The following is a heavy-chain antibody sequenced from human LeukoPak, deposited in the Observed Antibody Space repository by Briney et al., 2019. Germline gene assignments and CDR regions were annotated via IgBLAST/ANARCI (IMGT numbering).Heavy chain of an antibody. D-gene: IGHD5-18*01. V-gene: IGHV3-53*01. J-gene: IGHJ5*02. Sequence: GGSLRLSCAASGFSVSTNYMSWVRQAPGKGLEWVSIIYSGGDTFYADSVKGRFTISRDNSKNTLHLQMNSLRAEDTAVYYCARRDTATGFDPWGQGTLVTVSS. CDR3: ARRDTATGFDP. CDR1: GFSVSTNY. CDR2: IYSGGDT.